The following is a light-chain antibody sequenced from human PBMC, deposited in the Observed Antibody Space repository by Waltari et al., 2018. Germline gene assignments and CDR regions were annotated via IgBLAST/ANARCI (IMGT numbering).Light chain of an antibody. CDR2: LGS. V-gene: IGKV2-28*01. CDR3: MQSLQALWT. CDR1: QSLLHSNGYNF. Sequence: IVVTQSPLSLPVTPGEPASISCRSSQSLLHSNGYNFFVWYLQKPGQSPQLLIYLGSNRASGVPDRFSGSGSGTNFTLEISRVEAEDVGVYYCMQSLQALWTFGQGTKVEIK. J-gene: IGKJ1*01.